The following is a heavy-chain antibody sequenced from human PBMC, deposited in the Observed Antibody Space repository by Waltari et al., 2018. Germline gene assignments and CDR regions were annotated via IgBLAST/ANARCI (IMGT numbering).Heavy chain of an antibody. D-gene: IGHD6-6*01. J-gene: IGHJ5*02. CDR2: VDPEDGET. CDR1: GYTFTDYY. CDR3: ARDREAARFNWFDP. Sequence: EVQLVQSGAEVKKPGATVKISCKASGYTFTDYYMHWVQQAPGKGLEWMGRVDPEDGETIYAEKFQGRVTITADKSTSTAYMELSSLRSEDTAVYYCARDREAARFNWFDPWGQGTLVTVSS. V-gene: IGHV1-69-2*01.